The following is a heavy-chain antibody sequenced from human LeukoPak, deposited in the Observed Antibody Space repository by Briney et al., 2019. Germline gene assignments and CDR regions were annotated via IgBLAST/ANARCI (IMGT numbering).Heavy chain of an antibody. CDR2: ITGSSSAI. J-gene: IGHJ4*02. CDR3: ARDLGWAAGGDY. CDR1: GFTFSSYS. Sequence: GGSLRLSCAASGFTFSSYSMYWVRQAPGKGLEWVSYITGSSSAIYYADSVKGRFTISRDNAKNSLYLQMNSLRDEDTAVYYCARDLGWAAGGDYWGQGTLVTVSS. D-gene: IGHD6-13*01. V-gene: IGHV3-48*02.